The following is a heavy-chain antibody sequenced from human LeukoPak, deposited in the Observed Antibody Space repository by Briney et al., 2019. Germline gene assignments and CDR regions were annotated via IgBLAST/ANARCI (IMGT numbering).Heavy chain of an antibody. J-gene: IGHJ6*02. V-gene: IGHV4-34*01. Sequence: SETLSLTCAVYGGSFSGYYWSWIRQPPGKGLEWIGEINHSGSTNYNPSLKSRVTISVDTSKNQFSLKLSSVTAADTAVYYCARQPITIFGVGPRGGYYYYGMDVWGQGTLVTVSS. CDR1: GGSFSGYY. CDR2: INHSGST. D-gene: IGHD3-3*01. CDR3: ARQPITIFGVGPRGGYYYYGMDV.